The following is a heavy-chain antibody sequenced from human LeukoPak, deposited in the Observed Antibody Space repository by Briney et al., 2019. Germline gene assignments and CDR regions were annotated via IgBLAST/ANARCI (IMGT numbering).Heavy chain of an antibody. Sequence: SETLSLTCTVSGGSISSGGYSWSWIRQPPGKGLEWIGYIYHSGSTYYNPSLKSRVTISVDRSKNQFSLKLSSVTAADTAVYYCARGGNGEYYFDYWGQGTLVTVSS. CDR2: IYHSGST. V-gene: IGHV4-30-2*01. CDR1: GGSISSGGYS. J-gene: IGHJ4*02. D-gene: IGHD2-8*01. CDR3: ARGGNGEYYFDY.